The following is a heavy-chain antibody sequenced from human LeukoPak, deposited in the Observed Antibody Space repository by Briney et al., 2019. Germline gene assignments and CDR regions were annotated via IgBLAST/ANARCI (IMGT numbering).Heavy chain of an antibody. Sequence: SETLSLTCTVSGGSISSYYWSWIRQPPGKGLQWIGYISYSGSTNYNPSLKSRVTISLDTSKNQFSLKLSSVTAADTAVYYCARVVKLWFGESYWSFDLWGRGTLLTVSS. CDR3: ARVVKLWFGESYWSFDL. V-gene: IGHV4-59*01. CDR1: GGSISSYY. CDR2: ISYSGST. J-gene: IGHJ2*01. D-gene: IGHD3-10*01.